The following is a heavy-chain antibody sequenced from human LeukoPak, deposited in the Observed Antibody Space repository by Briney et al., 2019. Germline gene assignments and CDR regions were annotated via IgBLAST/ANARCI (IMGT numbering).Heavy chain of an antibody. CDR2: ISSSGSTI. D-gene: IGHD2-2*02. CDR3: ARDLAYCSSASCYSLFGIEV. V-gene: IGHV3-48*03. Sequence: GESLRLSCAASGFTFSIYEMNWVRQAPGKGLEWVSYISSSGSTIIYADSVKGRVTISRDNAKNTLYLQMNSLRAEDTAVYYGARDLAYCSSASCYSLFGIEVWGKGTTVTVAS. CDR1: GFTFSIYE. J-gene: IGHJ6*04.